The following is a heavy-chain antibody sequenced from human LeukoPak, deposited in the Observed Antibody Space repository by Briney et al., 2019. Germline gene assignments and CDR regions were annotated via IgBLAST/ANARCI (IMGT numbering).Heavy chain of an antibody. D-gene: IGHD6-13*01. CDR2: MNPNSGNT. CDR1: GYTFTSYD. J-gene: IGHJ4*02. V-gene: IGHV1-8*01. Sequence: GASVKVSCKASGYTFTSYDINWVRQATGQGLEWMGWMNPNSGNTGYAQKFRGRVTMTRNTSISTAYMELSSLRSEDTAVYYCATLSIAAAGAPDYWGQGTLVTVSS. CDR3: ATLSIAAAGAPDY.